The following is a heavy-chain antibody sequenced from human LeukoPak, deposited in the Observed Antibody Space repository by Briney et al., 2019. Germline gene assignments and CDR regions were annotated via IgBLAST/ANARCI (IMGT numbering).Heavy chain of an antibody. J-gene: IGHJ4*02. CDR1: GFTFSSHS. CDR3: VREQARAGSFDY. D-gene: IGHD6-19*01. Sequence: GGSLRLSCVVSGFTFSSHSVNWVRQAPGKGLEWVLSITTSNYVFYAESVKGRFTISRDNAKNSLYLQMTSLRAEDTAVYYCVREQARAGSFDYWGQGTLVTVSS. V-gene: IGHV3-21*01. CDR2: ITTSNYV.